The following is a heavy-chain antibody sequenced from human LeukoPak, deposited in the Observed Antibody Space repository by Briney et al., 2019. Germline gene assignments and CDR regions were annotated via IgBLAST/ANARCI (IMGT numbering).Heavy chain of an antibody. V-gene: IGHV3-48*04. CDR3: ARGAGRYGDYRDY. CDR1: EFTFGPYT. CDR2: IKSGGDVT. D-gene: IGHD4-17*01. J-gene: IGHJ4*02. Sequence: PGGSLRLSCAASEFTFGPYTMNWVRQAPGKGLEWISYIKSGGDVTYYADSVKGRFTISRDNAKNSLYLQMNSLTAEDTAVYYCARGAGRYGDYRDYWGQGTLVTVSS.